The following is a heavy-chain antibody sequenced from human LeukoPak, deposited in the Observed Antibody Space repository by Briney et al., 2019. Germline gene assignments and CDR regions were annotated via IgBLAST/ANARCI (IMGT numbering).Heavy chain of an antibody. J-gene: IGHJ3*02. Sequence: SAKGRFTISRDNAKNSLYLQMNSLRAEDTAVYYCARDPSGLPFDIWGQGTMVTVSS. V-gene: IGHV3-21*01. D-gene: IGHD1-26*01. CDR3: ARDPSGLPFDI.